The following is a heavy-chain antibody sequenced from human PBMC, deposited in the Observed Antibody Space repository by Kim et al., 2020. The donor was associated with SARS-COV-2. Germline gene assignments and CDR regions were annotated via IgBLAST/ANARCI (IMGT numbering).Heavy chain of an antibody. CDR1: GGSISSGGYY. V-gene: IGHV4-31*03. Sequence: SETLSLTCTVSGGSISSGGYYWSWIRQHPGKGLEWIGYIYYSGSTYYNPSLKSRVTISVDTSKNQFSLKLSSVTAADTAVYYCARAWENEAYFDYWGQGTLVTVSS. CDR3: ARAWENEAYFDY. CDR2: IYYSGST. D-gene: IGHD1-26*01. J-gene: IGHJ4*02.